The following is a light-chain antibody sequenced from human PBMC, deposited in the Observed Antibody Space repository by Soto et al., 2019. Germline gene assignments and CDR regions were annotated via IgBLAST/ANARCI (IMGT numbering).Light chain of an antibody. V-gene: IGKV1-39*01. CDR2: AAS. CDR3: QQSYVTPLT. CDR1: QSISSY. Sequence: DIQMTQSPSSLSASVGDRVTITCRASQSISSYLNWYQQKPGKAPKLLIYAASSLQSGVPSRFSGSGSGTDFTLTISDLQPDDLGTYYCQQSYVTPLTFGGGTKVVIK. J-gene: IGKJ4*01.